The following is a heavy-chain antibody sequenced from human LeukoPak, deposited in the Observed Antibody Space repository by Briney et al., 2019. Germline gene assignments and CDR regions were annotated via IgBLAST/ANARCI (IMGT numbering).Heavy chain of an antibody. J-gene: IGHJ4*02. CDR3: GKHDSASAY. D-gene: IGHD1-26*01. V-gene: IGHV3-30*02. CDR2: TRSDGSDK. Sequence: GGSLRLSCVASGFIFSSYGMHWVRQAPGKGLEWVAFTRSDGSDKYYTGSVKGRFTISRDNSKNTLYLQMNSLRAEDTAVYYCGKHDSASAYWGQGTLVTVSS. CDR1: GFIFSSYG.